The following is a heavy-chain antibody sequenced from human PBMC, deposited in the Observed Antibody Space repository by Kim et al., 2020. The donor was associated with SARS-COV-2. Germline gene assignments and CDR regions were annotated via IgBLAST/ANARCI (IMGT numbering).Heavy chain of an antibody. CDR3: AKDSSKGATDY. J-gene: IGHJ4*02. D-gene: IGHD1-26*01. V-gene: IGHV3-30*02. Sequence: KYYADSVKGRFTISRDNSKNTLYLQMNSLRAEDTAVYYCAKDSSKGATDYWGQGTLVTVSS. CDR2: K.